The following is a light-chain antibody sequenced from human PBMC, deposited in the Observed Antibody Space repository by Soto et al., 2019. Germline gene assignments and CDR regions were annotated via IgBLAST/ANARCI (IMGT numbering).Light chain of an antibody. Sequence: QSALTQPASVSGSPGQSITISCTGTSSDVGGYNYVSWYQQHPGKAPKLMIYDVSNRPSGVSNRFSGSKSGNTASLTISGLQAEDEVDYYCSSYTSSSTSIVFGTGTKLTVL. CDR1: SSDVGGYNY. V-gene: IGLV2-14*01. CDR2: DVS. CDR3: SSYTSSSTSIV. J-gene: IGLJ1*01.